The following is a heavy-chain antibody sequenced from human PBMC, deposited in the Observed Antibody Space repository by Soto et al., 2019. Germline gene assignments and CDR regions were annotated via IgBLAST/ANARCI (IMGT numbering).Heavy chain of an antibody. D-gene: IGHD3-22*01. Sequence: SETLSLTCSVSGYSIRNGYYWGWIRQPPGKGLEWIGTIYHSGSTYYNPSLKSRVTISVDASENHFSLKLSSVTAADTAVYYCARVSYYDPSDYTLIGYFDSWGQGTLVTVSS. J-gene: IGHJ4*02. V-gene: IGHV4-38-2*01. CDR2: IYHSGST. CDR1: GYSIRNGYY. CDR3: ARVSYYDPSDYTLIGYFDS.